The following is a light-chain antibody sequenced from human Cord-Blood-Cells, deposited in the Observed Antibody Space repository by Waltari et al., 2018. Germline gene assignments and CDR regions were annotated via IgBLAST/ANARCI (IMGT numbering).Light chain of an antibody. J-gene: IGLJ2*01. CDR1: SLRSYY. CDR2: GKN. CDR3: NSRDSRGNHGV. V-gene: IGLV3-19*01. Sequence: SSELTQDPAVSVALGQTVRITCQGDSLRSYYASWYQQKPGQAPVLVIYGKNNRPSGIPDQFSGSSSGNTASLTITGAQAEDEADYYCNSRDSRGNHGVFGGGTKLTVL.